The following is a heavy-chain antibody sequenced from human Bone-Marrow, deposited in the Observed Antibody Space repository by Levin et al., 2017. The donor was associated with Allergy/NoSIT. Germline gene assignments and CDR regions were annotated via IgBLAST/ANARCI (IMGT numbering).Heavy chain of an antibody. J-gene: IGHJ4*02. V-gene: IGHV3-13*01. Sequence: ASVKVSCAASGFTFTDYDIHWVRQSKAKGLEWVSSIGTTGDTYYPVSVKGRFTISRENAQNSSYLQLNSLRAGDTAVYFCVRGAYGDYFYYFDYWGQGTLVTVSS. CDR2: IGTTGDT. D-gene: IGHD4-17*01. CDR1: GFTFTDYD. CDR3: VRGAYGDYFYYFDY.